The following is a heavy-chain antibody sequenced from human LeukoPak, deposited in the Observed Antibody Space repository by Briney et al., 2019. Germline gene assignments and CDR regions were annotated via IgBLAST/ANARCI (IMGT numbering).Heavy chain of an antibody. CDR1: GYTFTSYG. Sequence: ASVKVSCKASGYTFTSYGISWVRQAPGQGLEWMGWISAYNGNTNYAQKLQGRVTMTTDTSTSTAYMELRSLRSDDTAVYYCARDLPPSRYYYGMDVWGQGTTVTVSS. CDR2: ISAYNGNT. J-gene: IGHJ6*02. CDR3: ARDLPPSRYYYGMDV. V-gene: IGHV1-18*01.